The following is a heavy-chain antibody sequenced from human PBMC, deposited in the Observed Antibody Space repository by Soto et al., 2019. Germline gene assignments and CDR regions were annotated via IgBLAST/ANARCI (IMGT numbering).Heavy chain of an antibody. CDR2: IWYDGSNK. Sequence: QVQLVESGGGVVQPGRSLRLSCAASGFTFSSYGMHWVRQAPGKGLEWVAVIWYDGSNKYYADSVKGRFTISRDNSKNTLYLQMNSLRAEDTAVYYCARGRAVWGVVPAAIGAFDIWGQGTMVTVSS. J-gene: IGHJ3*02. CDR3: ARGRAVWGVVPAAIGAFDI. D-gene: IGHD2-2*01. CDR1: GFTFSSYG. V-gene: IGHV3-33*01.